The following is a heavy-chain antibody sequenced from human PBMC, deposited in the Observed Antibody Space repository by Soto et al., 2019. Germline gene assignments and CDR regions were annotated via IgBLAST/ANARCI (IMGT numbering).Heavy chain of an antibody. CDR1: GGSFSGYY. CDR2: INHSGST. D-gene: IGHD3-10*01. CDR3: ARTSFYYGSGSYFFAPTPEFDY. V-gene: IGHV4-34*01. Sequence: PSEILSLTCAVYGGSFSGYYWSWIRQPPGKGLEWIGEINHSGSTNYNPSLKSRVTISVDTSKNQFSLKLSSVTAADTAVYYCARTSFYYGSGSYFFAPTPEFDYWGQGTLVTVSS. J-gene: IGHJ4*02.